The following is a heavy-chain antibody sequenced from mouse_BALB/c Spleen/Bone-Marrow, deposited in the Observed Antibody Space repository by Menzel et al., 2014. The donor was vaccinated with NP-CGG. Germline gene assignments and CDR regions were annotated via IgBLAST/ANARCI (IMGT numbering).Heavy chain of an antibody. CDR1: GYSITSGYY. CDR2: ISYDGSN. CDR3: AIYYRYDGALFAY. D-gene: IGHD2-14*01. J-gene: IGHJ3*01. V-gene: IGHV3-6*02. Sequence: VQLQQSGPGLVKPSQSLSLTCSVTGYSITSGYYWHWIRQFPGNKLEWMGYISYDGSNNYNPSLKNRISITRDTSKNQFFLKLNSVTTEDTATYYCAIYYRYDGALFAYWGQGTLVTVSA.